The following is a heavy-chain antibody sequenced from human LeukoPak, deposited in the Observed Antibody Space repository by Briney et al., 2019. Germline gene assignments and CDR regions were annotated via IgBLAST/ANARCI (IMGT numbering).Heavy chain of an antibody. CDR2: INHSGST. CDR1: GGSFSGYY. V-gene: IGHV4-34*01. D-gene: IGHD5-18*01. J-gene: IGHJ2*01. CDR3: ARVSGNSYGQPPSYWYFDI. Sequence: SETLSLTCAVYGGSFSGYYWSWIRQPPGKGLEWIGEINHSGSTNYNPSLKSRVTISVDTSKNQFSLKLKSVTAADTAVYYCARVSGNSYGQPPSYWYFDIWGRGTLVTVSS.